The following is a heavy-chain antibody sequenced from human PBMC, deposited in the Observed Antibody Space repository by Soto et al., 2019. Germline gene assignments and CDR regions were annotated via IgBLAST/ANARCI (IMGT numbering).Heavy chain of an antibody. D-gene: IGHD5-12*01. V-gene: IGHV1-24*01. Sequence: ASVKVSCKVSGYTLTELSMHWVRQAPGKGLEWMGGFDPEDGETIYAQKFQGRVTMTEDTSTDTAYTELSSLRSEDTAVYYCATMKSGYSGYGGLDYWGQGTLVTVSS. CDR1: GYTLTELS. J-gene: IGHJ4*02. CDR3: ATMKSGYSGYGGLDY. CDR2: FDPEDGET.